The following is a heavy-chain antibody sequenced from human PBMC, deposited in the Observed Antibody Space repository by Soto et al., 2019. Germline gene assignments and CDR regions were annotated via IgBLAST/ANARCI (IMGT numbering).Heavy chain of an antibody. CDR2: IYYSGNT. J-gene: IGHJ4*02. CDR1: GASISGYC. Sequence: SETLSLTCTVSGASISGYCWNWIRQPPGEGLEWIGYIYYSGNTNYNSFLKSRVTMTRDTSISTAYMELSRLRSDDTAVYYCARAPSADYWGQGTLVTVSS. CDR3: ARAPSADY. V-gene: IGHV4-59*13.